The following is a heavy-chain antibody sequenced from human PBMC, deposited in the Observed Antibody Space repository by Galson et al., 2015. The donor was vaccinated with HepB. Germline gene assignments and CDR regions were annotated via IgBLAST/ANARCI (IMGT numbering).Heavy chain of an antibody. Sequence: QSGAEVKKPGESLRISCKGSGYSFTSYWISWVRQMPGKGLEWMGRIDPSDPYTNYSPSFQGHVTISADKSISTADLQWSSLKASDTAMYYCATQPLGYCSGGSCNIIYYYYYGMDVWGQGTTVTVSS. CDR3: ATQPLGYCSGGSCNIIYYYYYGMDV. V-gene: IGHV5-10-1*01. CDR2: IDPSDPYT. CDR1: GYSFTSYW. D-gene: IGHD2-15*01. J-gene: IGHJ6*02.